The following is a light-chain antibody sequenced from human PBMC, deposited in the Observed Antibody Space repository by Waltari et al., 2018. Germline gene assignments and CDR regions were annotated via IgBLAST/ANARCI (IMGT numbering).Light chain of an antibody. V-gene: IGLV1-44*01. CDR2: KTT. CDR3: AAGDDNLNGPV. J-gene: IGLJ2*01. CDR1: TSNIGSNA. Sequence: QSVLTQPPSASGTPGQRVSISCSGSTSNIGSNAVSWYQHLPGAAPRLRIYKTTPRPSWGPGRCSGSKSGTSASLAISGLQSEDECDYYCAAGDDNLNGPVFGGGTKLTAL.